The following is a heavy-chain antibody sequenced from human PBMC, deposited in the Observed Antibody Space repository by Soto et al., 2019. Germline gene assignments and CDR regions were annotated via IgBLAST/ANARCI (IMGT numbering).Heavy chain of an antibody. D-gene: IGHD3-22*01. CDR1: GYTFTGYC. V-gene: IGHV1-2*02. Sequence: ASVKVSCKASGYTFTGYCMHWVRQAPGQGLEWMGWINPNSGGTNYAQKFQGRVTMTRDTSISTAYMELSRLRSDDTAVYYCARDATMIVVVPRAYFDYWGQGTLVTVSS. J-gene: IGHJ4*02. CDR2: INPNSGGT. CDR3: ARDATMIVVVPRAYFDY.